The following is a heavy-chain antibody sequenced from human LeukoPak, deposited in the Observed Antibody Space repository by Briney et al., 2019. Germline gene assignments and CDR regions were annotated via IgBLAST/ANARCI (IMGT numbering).Heavy chain of an antibody. CDR3: ASLGTTIHMDV. CDR1: GFTFASYA. J-gene: IGHJ6*03. V-gene: IGHV3-23*01. Sequence: GGSLRLSCAASGFTFASYAMSWVRQAPGKGLEWVSAISGGGFSPYYADSVKGRFTISKDNSKNTLVLQMSSLRAEDTAVYYCASLGTTIHMDVWGKGTTVTVSS. CDR2: ISGGGFSP. D-gene: IGHD1-26*01.